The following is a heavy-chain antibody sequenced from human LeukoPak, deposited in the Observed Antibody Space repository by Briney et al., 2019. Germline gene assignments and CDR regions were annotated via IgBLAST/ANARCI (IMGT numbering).Heavy chain of an antibody. CDR3: ALLTGMATTSNAFDI. D-gene: IGHD5-24*01. Sequence: SGGSLRLSCAASGFTFSSYSMNWVRQAPGKGLEWVSYIRSSRSTIYYADSVKGRFTISRDNAKNSLYLQMNSLRAEDTAVYYCALLTGMATTSNAFDIWGQGTMVTVSS. CDR2: IRSSRSTI. CDR1: GFTFSSYS. V-gene: IGHV3-48*01. J-gene: IGHJ3*02.